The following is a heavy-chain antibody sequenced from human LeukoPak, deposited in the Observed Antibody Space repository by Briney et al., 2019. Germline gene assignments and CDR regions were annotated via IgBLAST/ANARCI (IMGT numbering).Heavy chain of an antibody. D-gene: IGHD3-10*02. CDR3: AKDLFGDWTALHV. V-gene: IGHV3-23*01. CDR1: VFVFDTYA. Sequence: GGSLRLSCAASVFVFDTYASNWVRQAPGKGLEWVSLISGSGVSADYSDSVRGRFSISRDNSKNTVYLQMNSLGGNDTAVYWCAKDLFGDWTALHVWGRGTVVTVSS. J-gene: IGHJ3*01. CDR2: ISGSGVSA.